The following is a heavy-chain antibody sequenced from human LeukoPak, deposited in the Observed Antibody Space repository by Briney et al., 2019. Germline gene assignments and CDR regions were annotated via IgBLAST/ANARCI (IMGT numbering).Heavy chain of an antibody. D-gene: IGHD5-24*01. Sequence: GGSPRLSCAASGFTFSDYSMNWVRQAPGKGLEWISYIGIDSGNTNYADSVKGRFTISGDKAKNSPYLQMNSLRVEDTAVYYCARDYKYAFDNWGQGTLVTVSS. V-gene: IGHV3-48*01. CDR3: ARDYKYAFDN. CDR2: IGIDSGNT. CDR1: GFTFSDYS. J-gene: IGHJ4*02.